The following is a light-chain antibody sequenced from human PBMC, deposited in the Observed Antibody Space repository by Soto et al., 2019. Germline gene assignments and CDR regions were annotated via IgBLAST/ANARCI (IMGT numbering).Light chain of an antibody. CDR3: QQYHNLWT. Sequence: IQMTQSPSTLSASVGDRVTITCRASQTISNWLAWYQQKPGKAPKLLIYKASTLESGVPSRFSGSGSGTEFTLTISSLQSEDFAVYYCQQYHNLWTFGQGTKVDIK. CDR2: KAS. CDR1: QTISNW. V-gene: IGKV1-5*03. J-gene: IGKJ1*01.